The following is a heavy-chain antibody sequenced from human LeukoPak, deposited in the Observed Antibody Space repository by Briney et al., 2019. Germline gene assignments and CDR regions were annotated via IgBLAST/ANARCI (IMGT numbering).Heavy chain of an antibody. CDR2: IRYDGSDK. CDR3: ARGLDYSNANWFDP. J-gene: IGHJ5*02. Sequence: GGSLRLSCAASGFISTDYGMHWVRQAPGKGLEWLTFIRYDGSDKYYADSVKGRFTISRDNAKNSLYLQMNSLRAEDTALYYCARGLDYSNANWFDPWGQGTLVTVSS. D-gene: IGHD4-11*01. CDR1: GFISTDYG. V-gene: IGHV3-30*02.